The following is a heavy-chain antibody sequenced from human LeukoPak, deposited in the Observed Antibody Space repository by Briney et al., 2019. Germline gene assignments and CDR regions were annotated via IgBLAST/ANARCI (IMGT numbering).Heavy chain of an antibody. Sequence: AGGSLRLSCAASGFTFSTYSMNWVRQAPGKGLEWVSSISSRSSYIYYADSVKGRFTISRDNAKNSLYLQTNSLRAEDTAVYHCARVVLTGTPWKFYAMDVWGQGTTVTVSS. CDR2: ISSRSSYI. CDR3: ARVVLTGTPWKFYAMDV. J-gene: IGHJ6*02. V-gene: IGHV3-21*01. CDR1: GFTFSTYS. D-gene: IGHD1-7*01.